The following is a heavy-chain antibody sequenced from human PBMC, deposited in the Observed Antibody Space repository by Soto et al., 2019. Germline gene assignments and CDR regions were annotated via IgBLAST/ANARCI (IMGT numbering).Heavy chain of an antibody. CDR3: AKTHYGTFDAFDI. CDR2: ISGSGGST. Sequence: GGSLRLSCAASGFTFSSYAMSWVRQAPGEGLEWVSAISGSGGSTYYADSVKGRFTISRDNSKNTLYLQMNSLRAEDTAVYYCAKTHYGTFDAFDIWGQGTMVTVSS. J-gene: IGHJ3*02. D-gene: IGHD4-17*01. CDR1: GFTFSSYA. V-gene: IGHV3-23*01.